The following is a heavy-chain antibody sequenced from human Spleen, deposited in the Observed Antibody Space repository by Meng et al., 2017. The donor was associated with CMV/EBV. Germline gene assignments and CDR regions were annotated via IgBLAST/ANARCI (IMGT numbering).Heavy chain of an antibody. J-gene: IGHJ4*02. D-gene: IGHD2-2*01. Sequence: GGSLRLSCEASGFTFSSYTMNWVRQAPGKGLEWVSSISSSSSYIYYADSVKGRFTISRDNAKNSLYLQMNSLRAEDTAVYYCARAQGYCSSTSCSPRRVDYWGQGTLVTVSS. CDR3: ARAQGYCSSTSCSPRRVDY. CDR2: ISSSSSYI. CDR1: GFTFSSYT. V-gene: IGHV3-21*01.